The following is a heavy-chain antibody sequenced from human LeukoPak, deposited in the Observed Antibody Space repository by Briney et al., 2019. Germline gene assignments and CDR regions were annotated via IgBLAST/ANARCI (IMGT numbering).Heavy chain of an antibody. CDR1: GYTLTGYY. CDR2: INPNSGDT. CDR3: AKNPYEYYFDY. J-gene: IGHJ4*02. D-gene: IGHD5-12*01. Sequence: GVSVKVSCKASGYTLTGYYMHWLRQAPGQGLEWMGWINPNSGDTNYAQKFQGRVTMTRDTSISTAYMELSRLTSDDTAVYYCAKNPYEYYFDYWGQGTLVTVSS. V-gene: IGHV1-2*02.